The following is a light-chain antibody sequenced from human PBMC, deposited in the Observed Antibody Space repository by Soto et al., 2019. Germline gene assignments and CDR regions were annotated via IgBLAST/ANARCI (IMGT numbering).Light chain of an antibody. V-gene: IGLV2-8*01. J-gene: IGLJ2*01. Sequence: QSALTQPPSASGSPGQSVTISCTGTSSDVGGYNYVSWYQQHPGKAPKLMIYEVSKRPSGVPDRFSGSKSGNTASLTVSGLQDEDEADYCCSSYAGSRGVFGGGTKLTVL. CDR3: SSYAGSRGV. CDR1: SSDVGGYNY. CDR2: EVS.